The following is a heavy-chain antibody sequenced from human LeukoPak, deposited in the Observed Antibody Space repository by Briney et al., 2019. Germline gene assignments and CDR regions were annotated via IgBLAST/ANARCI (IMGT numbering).Heavy chain of an antibody. D-gene: IGHD6-19*01. J-gene: IGHJ4*02. V-gene: IGHV3-11*01. CDR3: AKDFVRQWLVPSVDY. CDR1: GFTFSDYY. CDR2: ISSSGSTI. Sequence: KAGGSLRLSCAASGFTFSDYYMSWIRQAPGKGLEWVSYISSSGSTIYYADSVKGRFTISRDNAKNSLYLQMNSLRAEDTAVYYCAKDFVRQWLVPSVDYWGQGTLVTVSS.